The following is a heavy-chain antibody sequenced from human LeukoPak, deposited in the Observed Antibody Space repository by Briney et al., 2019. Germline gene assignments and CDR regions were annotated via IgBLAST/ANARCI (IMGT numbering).Heavy chain of an antibody. J-gene: IGHJ4*02. CDR1: GGSISSYY. CDR3: ARSGTEYDFWSGYYTDYFDY. CDR2: IYTSGST. V-gene: IGHV4-4*09. D-gene: IGHD3-3*01. Sequence: SETLSLTCTVSGGSISSYYWSWIRQPPGKGLEWIGYIYTSGSTNYNPSLKSRVTITVDTSKTQFSLKLSSVTAADTAVYYCARSGTEYDFWSGYYTDYFDYWGQGTLDTVSS.